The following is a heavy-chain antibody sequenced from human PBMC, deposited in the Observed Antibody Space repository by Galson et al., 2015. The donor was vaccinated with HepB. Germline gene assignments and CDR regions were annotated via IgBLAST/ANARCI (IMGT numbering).Heavy chain of an antibody. CDR2: TRNKANSYTT. V-gene: IGHV3-72*01. Sequence: SLRLSCAASGFTFSDHYMDWVRQAPGKGLEWVGRTRNKANSYTTEYAASVKGRFTISRDDSKNSLYLQMNSLKTEDTAVYYCASNGVGRDAFDIWGQGTMVTVSS. CDR3: ASNGVGRDAFDI. CDR1: GFTFSDHY. J-gene: IGHJ3*02. D-gene: IGHD2-8*01.